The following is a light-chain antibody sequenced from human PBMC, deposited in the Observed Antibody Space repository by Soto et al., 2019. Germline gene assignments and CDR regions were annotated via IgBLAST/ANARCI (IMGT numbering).Light chain of an antibody. CDR1: QSVLYSSNNKNY. J-gene: IGKJ2*01. CDR2: WAS. CDR3: PQYESTPPT. Sequence: DIVMTQSPDSLAVSLGERATINCKSSQSVLYSSNNKNYLAWYQQRPAQPPKLLIYWASTRESGVPDRFSGSGSGTDFTLTITSLQAEDVAVYYCPQYESTPPTFGQGTKLEIK. V-gene: IGKV4-1*01.